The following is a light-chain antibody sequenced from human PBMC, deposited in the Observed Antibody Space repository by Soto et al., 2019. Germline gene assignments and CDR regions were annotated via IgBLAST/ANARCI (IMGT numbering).Light chain of an antibody. V-gene: IGKV1-5*03. CDR2: KAS. CDR3: QHYNTYPWT. CDR1: QSISSW. Sequence: DIQMTQSPSTLSASVGYRFTITCRASQSISSWVAWYQQKPGKGPKLLIYKASHLESGVPSRFSGSGSGTEFTLTISSLQPGDFATYYCQHYNTYPWTFGHGTTV. J-gene: IGKJ1*01.